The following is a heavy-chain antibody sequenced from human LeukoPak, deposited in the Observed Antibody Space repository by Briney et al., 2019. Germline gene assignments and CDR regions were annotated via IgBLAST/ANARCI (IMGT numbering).Heavy chain of an antibody. D-gene: IGHD3-22*01. J-gene: IGHJ4*02. CDR1: GGTFSSYA. Sequence: GASVKVSCKASGGTFSSYAISWVRQAPGQGLEWMGRIIPIFGTANYAQKFQGRVAITTDESTSTAYMELSSLRSEDTAVYYCARGGGYYYDSSGYYRFDYWGQGTLVTVSS. V-gene: IGHV1-69*05. CDR2: IIPIFGTA. CDR3: ARGGGYYYDSSGYYRFDY.